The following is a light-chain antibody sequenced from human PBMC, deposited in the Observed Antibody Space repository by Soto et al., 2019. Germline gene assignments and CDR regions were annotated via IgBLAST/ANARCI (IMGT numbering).Light chain of an antibody. CDR3: QQYGSSGT. J-gene: IGKJ1*01. CDR1: KSFSRSY. CDR2: GAS. Sequence: EIIGTQDRRARNVCRAGRATHHYRASKSFSRSYLAWYQQKPGQAPRLLIYGASSRATGIPDRFSGSVSWTGFPLTSSSRGPEDFAEYYCQQYGSSGTFGQGTKVDIK. V-gene: IGKV3-20*01.